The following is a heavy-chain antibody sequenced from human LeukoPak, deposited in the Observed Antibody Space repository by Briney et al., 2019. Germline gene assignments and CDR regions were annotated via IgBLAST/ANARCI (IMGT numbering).Heavy chain of an antibody. V-gene: IGHV3-30*02. Sequence: GGSLILSCAASGFTFSSYGMHWVRQAPGKGLEWVAFIRYDGSNKYYADSVKGRFTISRDNSKNTLYLQMNSLRAEDTAVYYCAKEGVGYCSGGSCYYFDYWGQGTLVTVSS. D-gene: IGHD2-15*01. CDR3: AKEGVGYCSGGSCYYFDY. CDR2: IRYDGSNK. J-gene: IGHJ4*02. CDR1: GFTFSSYG.